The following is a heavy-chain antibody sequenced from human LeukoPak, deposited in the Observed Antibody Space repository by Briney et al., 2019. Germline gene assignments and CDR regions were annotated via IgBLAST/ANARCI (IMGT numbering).Heavy chain of an antibody. D-gene: IGHD2-2*01. Sequence: GGSLRLSCAASGFTFSSYWMSWVRQAPGKGLEWVANIKQDGSEKYYVDSVKGRFTISRDNAKNSLYLQMNSLRAEDTAVYYCARDGSGDIVVVPAAMDYWGQGTLVTVSS. CDR3: ARDGSGDIVVVPAAMDY. J-gene: IGHJ4*02. V-gene: IGHV3-7*01. CDR1: GFTFSSYW. CDR2: IKQDGSEK.